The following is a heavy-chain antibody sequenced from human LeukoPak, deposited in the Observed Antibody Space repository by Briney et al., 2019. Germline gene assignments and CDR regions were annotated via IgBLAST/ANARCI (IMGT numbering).Heavy chain of an antibody. D-gene: IGHD6-19*01. CDR3: ARGGQWLVRGSFDY. V-gene: IGHV7-4-1*02. CDR2: INTNTGNP. Sequence: ASVKVSCKASGYTFTSYAMSWVRQAPGQGLEWMGWINTNTGNPTYAQGFTGRFVFSLDTSVSTAYLQISSLKAEDTAVYYCARGGQWLVRGSFDYWGQGTLVTVSS. CDR1: GYTFTSYA. J-gene: IGHJ4*02.